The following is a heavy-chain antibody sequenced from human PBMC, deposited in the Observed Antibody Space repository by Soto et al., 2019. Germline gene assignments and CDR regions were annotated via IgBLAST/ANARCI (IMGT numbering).Heavy chain of an antibody. Sequence: GGSLRLSCIASGFTFRNYAMAWVRQAPGEDLEWVSAIGTSGTPTLYADSVKSRFSISRDDSRNTVSLQMNSLGVEDTATYYCTRILWSSRRDALDIWGQGTTVTVYS. CDR2: IGTSGTPT. CDR3: TRILWSSRRDALDI. CDR1: GFTFRNYA. D-gene: IGHD2-21*01. J-gene: IGHJ6*02. V-gene: IGHV3-23*01.